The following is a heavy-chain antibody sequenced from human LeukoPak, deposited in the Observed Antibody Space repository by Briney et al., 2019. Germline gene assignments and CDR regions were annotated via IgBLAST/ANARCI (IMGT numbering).Heavy chain of an antibody. D-gene: IGHD1-7*01. CDR3: ARVDNRNYVGIFHYYMDV. CDR2: ISSSGRAI. CDR1: GFTFSDYY. V-gene: IGHV3-11*04. J-gene: IGHJ6*03. Sequence: SGGSLRLSCAASGFTFSDYYMSWIRQAPGKGLEWVSYISSSGRAIYYADSVKGRFTISRDNAKNSLFLQMNSLRDEDTAVYYCARVDNRNYVGIFHYYMDVWGKGTTVTVSS.